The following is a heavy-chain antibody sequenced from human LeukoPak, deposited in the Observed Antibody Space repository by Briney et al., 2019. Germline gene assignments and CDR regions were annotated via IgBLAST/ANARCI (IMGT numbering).Heavy chain of an antibody. J-gene: IGHJ6*02. CDR2: IIPILGIA. CDR1: GGTFSSYA. D-gene: IGHD3-10*01. V-gene: IGHV1-69*04. Sequence: SVKVSCKASGGTFSSYAISWVRQAPGQGLGWMGRIIPILGIANYAQKFQGRVTITADKSTSTVYMELSSLRSEDTAVYYCARTLMVRGVIRYYGMDVWGQGTTVTVSS. CDR3: ARTLMVRGVIRYYGMDV.